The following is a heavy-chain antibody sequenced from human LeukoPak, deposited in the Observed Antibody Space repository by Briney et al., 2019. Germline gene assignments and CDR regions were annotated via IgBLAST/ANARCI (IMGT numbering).Heavy chain of an antibody. CDR1: GGSFSGYY. V-gene: IGHV4-34*01. D-gene: IGHD6-13*01. Sequence: SETLSLTRAVYGGSFSGYYWSWIRQPPGKGLEWIGEINHSGSTNYNPSLKSRVTISVDTSKNQFSLKLSSVTAADTAVYYCARFPPHSRAAAAGTLYHRGAFDIWGQGTMVTVSS. J-gene: IGHJ3*02. CDR3: ARFPPHSRAAAAGTLYHRGAFDI. CDR2: INHSGST.